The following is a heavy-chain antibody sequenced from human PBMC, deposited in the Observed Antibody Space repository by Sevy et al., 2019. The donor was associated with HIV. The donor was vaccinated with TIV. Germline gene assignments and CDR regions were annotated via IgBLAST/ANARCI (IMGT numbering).Heavy chain of an antibody. CDR3: TRWKAAQSIFDY. CDR1: GFTVGDYC. Sequence: GGSLRLSCTASGFTVGDYCMSWVRQAPGKGLEWVAFLKSDVYGGTVDHAAPVRGRFVISRDDSKTIAYLQMNDLKTEDTGVYYCTRWKAAQSIFDYWGQGALVTVSS. V-gene: IGHV3-49*04. CDR2: LKSDVYGGTV. J-gene: IGHJ4*02. D-gene: IGHD6-13*01.